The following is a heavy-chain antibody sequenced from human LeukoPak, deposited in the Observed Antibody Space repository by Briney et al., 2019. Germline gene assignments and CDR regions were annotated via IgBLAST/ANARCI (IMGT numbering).Heavy chain of an antibody. V-gene: IGHV3-33*01. CDR3: AREASMVRRVIILNY. CDR2: IWYDGSNK. Sequence: GGSLRLSCAASGFTFSSYGMHWVRQAPGKGLEWVAVIWYDGSNKYYADSVKGRFTISRDNSKNTLYLQMNSLRAEDTAVYYCAREASMVRRVIILNYWGQGTLVTVSS. J-gene: IGHJ4*02. CDR1: GFTFSSYG. D-gene: IGHD3-10*01.